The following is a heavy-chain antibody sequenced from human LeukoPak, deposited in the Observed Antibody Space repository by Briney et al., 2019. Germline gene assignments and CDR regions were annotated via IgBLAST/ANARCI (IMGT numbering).Heavy chain of an antibody. CDR2: ISSSSSHI. D-gene: IGHD3-10*01. J-gene: IGHJ4*02. CDR1: GSTFSSYN. Sequence: GGSLRLSCAASGSTFSSYNMNWVRQAPGKGLEWVSFISSSSSHIHYADSVKGRFTISRDNAKNSLYLQMNSLRAEDTAVYYCSDVSGSYWGQGTLVTVSS. CDR3: SDVSGSY. V-gene: IGHV3-21*01.